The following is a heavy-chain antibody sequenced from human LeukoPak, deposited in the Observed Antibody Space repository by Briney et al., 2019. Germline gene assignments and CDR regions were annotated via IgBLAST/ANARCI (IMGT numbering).Heavy chain of an antibody. D-gene: IGHD3-3*01. CDR3: ARHGGLLRFLEWLSPLYYYYYGMDV. Sequence: SETLSLTCTVSGGSISSYYWSWIRQPPGKGLEWIGYIYYSGSTNYNPSLKSRVTISVDTSKNQFSLKLSSVTAADTAVYYCARHGGLLRFLEWLSPLYYYYYGMDVWGQGTTVTVSS. CDR2: IYYSGST. CDR1: GGSISSYY. J-gene: IGHJ6*02. V-gene: IGHV4-59*08.